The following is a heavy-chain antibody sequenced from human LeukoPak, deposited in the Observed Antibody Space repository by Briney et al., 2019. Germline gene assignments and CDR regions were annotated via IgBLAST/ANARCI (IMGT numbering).Heavy chain of an antibody. V-gene: IGHV4-59*01. Sequence: SETLSLTCTVSGGSISSYYWSWIRQPPGKGLEWIGYIYYSGSTNYNPSLKSRVTISVDTSKNQFSLKLTSVTAAVTAVYYCARDDGSHSGWSFDYWGQGTLVTVSS. CDR1: GGSISSYY. CDR2: IYYSGST. CDR3: ARDDGSHSGWSFDY. D-gene: IGHD6-19*01. J-gene: IGHJ4*02.